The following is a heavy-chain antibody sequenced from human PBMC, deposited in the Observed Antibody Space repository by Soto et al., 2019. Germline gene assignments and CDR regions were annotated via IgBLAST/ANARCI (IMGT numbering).Heavy chain of an antibody. CDR3: ASVAI. V-gene: IGHV3-7*01. J-gene: IGHJ4*02. CDR2: IKQDGTEK. Sequence: EVQLVESGGGLVQPGGSLRLSCAASGFTFSNYWMSWVRQAPGKGLEWVANIKQDGTEKNYVDSVWGRFTISRDNAKNSLDLQMNSLTAEDTAVYYWASVAIWGQGTMVTVSS. CDR1: GFTFSNYW. D-gene: IGHD5-12*01.